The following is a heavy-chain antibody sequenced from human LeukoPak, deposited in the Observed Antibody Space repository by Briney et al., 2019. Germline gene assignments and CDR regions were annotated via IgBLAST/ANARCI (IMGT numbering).Heavy chain of an antibody. J-gene: IGHJ6*03. V-gene: IGHV4-39*01. CDR1: GGSISSSSYY. CDR3: ARHPPVRFGKSYYYYMDV. Sequence: SETLSLTCTVSGGSISSSSYYWGWIRQPPGKGLEWIGSIYYSGSTYYNPSLKSRVTISVDTSKNQFSLKLSSVTAADTAVYYCARHPPVRFGKSYYYYMDVWGKGTTVTISS. CDR2: IYYSGST. D-gene: IGHD3-10*01.